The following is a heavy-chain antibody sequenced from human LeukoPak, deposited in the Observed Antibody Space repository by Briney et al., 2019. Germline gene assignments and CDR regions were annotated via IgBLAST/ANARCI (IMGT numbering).Heavy chain of an antibody. J-gene: IGHJ3*02. CDR3: ARWDYYDSRTFDI. Sequence: ASVKVSCKASGYTFTSYDINWVRQATGQGLEWMGWISAYNGNTNYAQRLQGRVTMTTDTSTSTAYMELRSLRSDDTAVYYCARWDYYDSRTFDIWGQGTMVTVS. CDR1: GYTFTSYD. D-gene: IGHD3-22*01. CDR2: ISAYNGNT. V-gene: IGHV1-18*01.